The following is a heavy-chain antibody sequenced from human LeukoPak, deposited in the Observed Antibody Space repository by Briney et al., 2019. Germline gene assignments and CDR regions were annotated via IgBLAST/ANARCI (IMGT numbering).Heavy chain of an antibody. J-gene: IGHJ4*02. CDR3: ARGGVITIIQ. Sequence: PSETLSLTCTVSGGSISSYYWSWIRQPPGKGLEWIGYNYYSGSTNYNPSLKSRVTISVDTSKNQFSLKLSSVTAADTAVYYCARGGVITIIQWGQGTLVTVSS. CDR2: NYYSGST. V-gene: IGHV4-59*01. D-gene: IGHD3-22*01. CDR1: GGSISSYY.